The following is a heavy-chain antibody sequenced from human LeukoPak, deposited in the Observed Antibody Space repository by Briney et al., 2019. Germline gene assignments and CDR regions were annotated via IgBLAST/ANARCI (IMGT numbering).Heavy chain of an antibody. V-gene: IGHV1-46*01. CDR3: ARKGQDSRGYYYMDV. CDR2: INPSGGST. J-gene: IGHJ6*03. CDR1: GYTFTSYY. Sequence: ASVKVSCKASGYTFTSYYMHWVRQAPGQGLEWMGIINPSGGSTSYAQKFQGRVTMTRDMSTSTVYMELSSLRSEDMAVYYCARKGQDSRGYYYMDVWGKGTTVTVSS. D-gene: IGHD6-13*01.